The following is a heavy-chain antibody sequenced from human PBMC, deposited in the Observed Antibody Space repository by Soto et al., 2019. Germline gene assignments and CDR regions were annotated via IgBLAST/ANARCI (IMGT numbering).Heavy chain of an antibody. Sequence: SETLSLTCTVSVGSISSGDYYWSWIRQPPWKGLEWIGYIYYSGSTYYNPSLKSRVTISVDTSKNQFSLKLSSVTAADTAVYYCARTPLISMFSLVTESHYVMDVRGQGTTFPV. D-gene: IGHD3-3*01. CDR1: VGSISSGDYY. CDR2: IYYSGST. CDR3: ARTPLISMFSLVTESHYVMDV. V-gene: IGHV4-30-4*01. J-gene: IGHJ6*02.